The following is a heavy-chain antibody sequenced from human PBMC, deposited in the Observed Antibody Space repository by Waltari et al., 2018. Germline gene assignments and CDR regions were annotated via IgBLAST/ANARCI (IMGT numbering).Heavy chain of an antibody. V-gene: IGHV3-21*01. J-gene: IGHJ6*03. CDR1: EFTSGSLT. Sequence: EVQLVESGGALASLGGSWGPTCEASEFTSGSLTLTCVPWPPGKGLEWVTSLNSGSTYIYHADSVQGRFTISRDKSKTSLYLQMNSLRVEDTAVYFCARGVANWNYVADYYYYMDVWGKGTTVTVSS. CDR3: ARGVANWNYVADYYYYMDV. D-gene: IGHD1-7*01. CDR2: LNSGSTYI.